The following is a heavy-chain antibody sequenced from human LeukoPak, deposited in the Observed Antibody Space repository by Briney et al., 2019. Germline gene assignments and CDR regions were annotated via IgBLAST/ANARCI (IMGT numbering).Heavy chain of an antibody. CDR1: GGTFSSYA. CDR3: ARDRTRSGTTLGY. V-gene: IGHV1-69*13. D-gene: IGHD1-1*01. Sequence: SVKVSCKASGGTFSSYAISWVRQAPGQGLEWMGGIIPIFGTANYAQKFQGRVTITADESTSTAYMELSSLRSEDTAVYYCARDRTRSGTTLGYWGQGTLVTVSS. J-gene: IGHJ4*02. CDR2: IIPIFGTA.